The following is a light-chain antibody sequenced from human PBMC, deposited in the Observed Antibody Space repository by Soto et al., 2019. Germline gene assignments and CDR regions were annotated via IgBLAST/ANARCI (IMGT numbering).Light chain of an antibody. J-gene: IGKJ1*01. CDR2: AAS. Sequence: DIQMTQSPSSLSASVGDRVTITCRASQSISSYLNWYQQKPGKAPKLLIYAASSLQSGVRSRFSGSGSGTDFTLTISSLQPEDFATYYCQPSYSTPKPFGQGTKVEIK. V-gene: IGKV1-39*01. CDR3: QPSYSTPKP. CDR1: QSISSY.